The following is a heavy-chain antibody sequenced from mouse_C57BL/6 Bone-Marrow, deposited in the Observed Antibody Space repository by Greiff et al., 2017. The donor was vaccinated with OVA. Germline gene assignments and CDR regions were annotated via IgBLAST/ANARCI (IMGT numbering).Heavy chain of an antibody. CDR3: ARLRLTTVVATEWYFDV. V-gene: IGHV5-2*01. J-gene: IGHJ1*03. CDR1: EYEFPSHD. CDR2: INSDGGST. Sequence: EVMLVESGGGLVQPGESLKLSCESNEYEFPSHDMSWVRKTPEKRLELVAAINSDGGSTYYPDTMERRFIISRDNTKKTLYLQMSSLRSEDTALYYCARLRLTTVVATEWYFDVWGTGTTVTVSS. D-gene: IGHD1-1*01.